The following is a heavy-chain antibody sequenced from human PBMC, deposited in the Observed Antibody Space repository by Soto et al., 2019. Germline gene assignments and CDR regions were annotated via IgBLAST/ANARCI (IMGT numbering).Heavy chain of an antibody. CDR2: TYYRTKWYN. D-gene: IGHD6-19*01. Sequence: SQTPSLSCVISGDSASSNTAAWNWTRQSPSSGLEWQGRTYYRTKWYNDYAVSVKSRITINPDTAKNQFSLQLNAVSPEDTAVYYCARDHFASQCLCYFDYWGQGTLVTVSS. J-gene: IGHJ4*02. CDR3: ARDHFASQCLCYFDY. V-gene: IGHV6-1*01. CDR1: GDSASSNTAA.